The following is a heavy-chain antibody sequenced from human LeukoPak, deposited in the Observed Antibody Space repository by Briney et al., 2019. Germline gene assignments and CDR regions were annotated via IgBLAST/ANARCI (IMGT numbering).Heavy chain of an antibody. V-gene: IGHV4-34*01. J-gene: IGHJ6*02. CDR1: GGSFSGYY. Sequence: SETLSLTCAVYGGSFSGYYWSWIRQPPGKELEWIGEINHSGSTNYNPSLKSRVTISVDTSKNQFSLKLSSVTAADTAVYYCATGSGYYYYYGMDVWGQGTTVTVSS. D-gene: IGHD3-3*01. CDR2: INHSGST. CDR3: ATGSGYYYYYGMDV.